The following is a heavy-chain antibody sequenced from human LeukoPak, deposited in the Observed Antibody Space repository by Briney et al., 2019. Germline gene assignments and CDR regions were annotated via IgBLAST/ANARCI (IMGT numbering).Heavy chain of an antibody. CDR3: ARAPSEIGGYYPEYFRH. CDR2: IKSDGST. Sequence: GGSLGLSCAAAGVTFSTYWMHWVRQAPGKGLVWVSRIKSDGSTNYADSVKGRFTISRDNAKNTVSLQMNSLRPEDTGVYYCARAPSEIGGYYPEYFRHWGQGTLVTVSS. CDR1: GVTFSTYW. V-gene: IGHV3-74*01. D-gene: IGHD3-22*01. J-gene: IGHJ1*01.